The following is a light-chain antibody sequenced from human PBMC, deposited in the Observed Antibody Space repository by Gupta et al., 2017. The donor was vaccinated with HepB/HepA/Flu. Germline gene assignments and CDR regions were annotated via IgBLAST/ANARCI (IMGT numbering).Light chain of an antibody. V-gene: IGLV2-23*02. Sequence: QSVLTQPASVSGSPGQSITISCTGTRSDIGSSSLVSWFQQHPGQAPKLIIYAVTKRPSGISHRFSASKSGSTASLTISALQTEDAAHYFCCSFAGSGTVVFGGGTQLTVL. CDR1: RSDIGSSSL. CDR3: CSFAGSGTVV. CDR2: AVT. J-gene: IGLJ3*02.